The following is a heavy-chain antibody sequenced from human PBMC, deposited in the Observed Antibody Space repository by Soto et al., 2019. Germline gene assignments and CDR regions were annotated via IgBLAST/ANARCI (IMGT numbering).Heavy chain of an antibody. J-gene: IGHJ5*02. Sequence: PSETVSLPRTVSGGSISSYYRSCLRQPAGKGLEWIGRIYPSGSTNSNPSLKIRVTMSVDTSKNQFSLKLSSVKAAAAALYDCASTPYVGGACACVHCSDPWGQGTLVTVSS. CDR2: IYPSGST. V-gene: IGHV4-4*07. D-gene: IGHD2-21*01. CDR3: ASTPYVGGACACVHCSDP. CDR1: GGSISSYY.